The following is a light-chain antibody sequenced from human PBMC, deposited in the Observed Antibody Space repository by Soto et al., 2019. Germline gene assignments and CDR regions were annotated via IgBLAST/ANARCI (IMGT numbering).Light chain of an antibody. CDR1: QSIDTF. V-gene: IGKV1-39*01. CDR3: QQSYNTPLT. Sequence: DIQMTQSPSSLSASVGDRVTITCRASQSIDTFLNWYQHKPGKAPKLLIYDASSLQSGVPSRFSGSGSGRDFTLTITRLQPEDFATYYCQQSYNTPLTFGQGTKVEIK. CDR2: DAS. J-gene: IGKJ1*01.